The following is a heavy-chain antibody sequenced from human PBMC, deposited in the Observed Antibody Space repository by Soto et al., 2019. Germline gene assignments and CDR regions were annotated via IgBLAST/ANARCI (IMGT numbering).Heavy chain of an antibody. D-gene: IGHD7-27*01. V-gene: IGHV4-4*07. Sequence: PSETLSLTCTVSGGSMSRYYWSWIRQSAEKGLEWIGRISITGTTSYIPSLKSRITLSVDTSKNQFSLNLKFVTAADTAVYFCVRDQSGDADFWGQGTVVTVSS. CDR3: VRDQSGDADF. CDR1: GGSMSRYY. J-gene: IGHJ3*01. CDR2: ISITGTT.